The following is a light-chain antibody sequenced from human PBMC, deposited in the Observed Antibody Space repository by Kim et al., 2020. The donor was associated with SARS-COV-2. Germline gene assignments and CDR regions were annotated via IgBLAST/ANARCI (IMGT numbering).Light chain of an antibody. CDR1: SSNIGAGYD. V-gene: IGLV1-40*01. Sequence: VTLSCTGTSSNIGAGYDVPWYQQLPGTAPKLLIYGNSNRPSGVPDRFSGSKSGTSASLAITGLQAEDEADYYCQSYDSSLSGSKVFGGGTQLTVL. CDR3: QSYDSSLSGSKV. J-gene: IGLJ3*02. CDR2: GNS.